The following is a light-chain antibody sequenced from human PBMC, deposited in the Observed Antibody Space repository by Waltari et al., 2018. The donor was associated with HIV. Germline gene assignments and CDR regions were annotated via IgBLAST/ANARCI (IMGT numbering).Light chain of an antibody. V-gene: IGLV4-69*02. J-gene: IGLJ2*01. CDR2: VNSDGSH. CDR3: QTWGAGIQV. Sequence: QLVLTQSPSASASLGASVKLTCSLSSGHSTYAIAWHTQQPAKGPRFLMKVNSDGSHNKRDEIPDRFSGSSSGAVRYLTISSLQYDDEADYYCQTWGAGIQVFGGGTKLTVL. CDR1: SGHSTYA.